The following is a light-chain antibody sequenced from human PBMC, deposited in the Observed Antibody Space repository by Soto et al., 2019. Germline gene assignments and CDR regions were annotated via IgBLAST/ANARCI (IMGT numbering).Light chain of an antibody. CDR3: QHYYAYPCT. Sequence: DIQMTQSPSTLSASVGDRVTITCRANQSISRWLDWYQQRPGKAPKLLIYRASSLESGVPSRFSGSGSGTDFTLTINSLQPDDFASYYCQHYYAYPCTFGQGTNLEIK. CDR2: RAS. V-gene: IGKV1-5*03. CDR1: QSISRW. J-gene: IGKJ2*02.